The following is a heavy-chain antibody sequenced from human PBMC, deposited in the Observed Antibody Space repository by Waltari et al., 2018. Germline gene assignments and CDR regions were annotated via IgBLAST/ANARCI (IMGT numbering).Heavy chain of an antibody. CDR2: IKGDGGEK. CDR1: GLALSYHR. J-gene: IGHJ4*02. V-gene: IGHV3-7*01. Sequence: EVQLLELGGGLVEPGGSLRLYCAASGLALSYHRMTWVRKAPGKGLEWVANIKGDGGEKYYVDSVKGRFTISRDNAKNSLYLQMNSLRAEDTAVYYCARLYMAAFDYWDEGTLVTVSS. D-gene: IGHD1-20*01. CDR3: ARLYMAAFDY.